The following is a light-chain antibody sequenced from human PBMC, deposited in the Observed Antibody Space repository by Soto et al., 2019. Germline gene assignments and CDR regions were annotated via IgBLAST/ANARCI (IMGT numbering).Light chain of an antibody. V-gene: IGLV1-47*01. CDR1: SSNIGSNY. CDR3: AAWDDSLSANWV. CDR2: RNN. Sequence: QSVLTQPPSASGTPGQRVTISCSGSSSNIGSNYVYWYQQLPGTAPKLLIYRNNQRPSGVPDRFSGSKSGTSASLAISGLRSEDDADYYCAAWDDSLSANWVFGGGTKLTVL. J-gene: IGLJ3*02.